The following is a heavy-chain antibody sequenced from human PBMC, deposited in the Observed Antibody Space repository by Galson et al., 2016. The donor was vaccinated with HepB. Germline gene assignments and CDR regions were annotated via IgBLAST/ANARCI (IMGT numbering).Heavy chain of an antibody. CDR2: IYSGGST. CDR3: TRDGWTSNWFGY. V-gene: IGHV3-66*02. D-gene: IGHD6-19*01. CDR1: GFTVSTDY. J-gene: IGHJ5*01. Sequence: SLRLSCAGSGFTVSTDYMSWVRQAPGKGLKGVSIIYSGGSTYYADSVKGRFSISRDNSKNTLYLQMDSLRVEDTAVYYCTRDGWTSNWFGYWGQGTLVTVSS.